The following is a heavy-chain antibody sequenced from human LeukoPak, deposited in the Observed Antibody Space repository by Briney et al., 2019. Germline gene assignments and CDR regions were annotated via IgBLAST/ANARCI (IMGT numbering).Heavy chain of an antibody. V-gene: IGHV4-59*01. Sequence: SETLSLTCTVSGGSISSYYWNWIREPPGTGLERSWHIFYIGTTNYNPPLKSRVSMPVATSMKQFRLNLNCVTSAVTAVLYFAGGRKYTSGYRVTELGSGYSDYWGQGTLVTVSS. CDR2: IFYIGTT. D-gene: IGHD5-18*01. CDR1: GGSISSYY. J-gene: IGHJ4*02. CDR3: AGGRKYTSGYRVTELGSGYSDY.